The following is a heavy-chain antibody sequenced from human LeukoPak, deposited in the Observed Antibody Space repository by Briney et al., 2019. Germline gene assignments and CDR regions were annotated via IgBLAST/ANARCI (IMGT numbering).Heavy chain of an antibody. V-gene: IGHV1-2*02. CDR3: ARTHDYVWGSYRYGAFDI. CDR1: GYTFTSYD. Sequence: ASVKVSCKASGYTFTSYDINWVRQATGQGLEWMGWMNPNSGGTNYAQKFQGRVTMTRDTSISTAYMELSRLRSDDTAVYYCARTHDYVWGSYRYGAFDIWGQGTMVTVSS. CDR2: MNPNSGGT. J-gene: IGHJ3*02. D-gene: IGHD3-16*02.